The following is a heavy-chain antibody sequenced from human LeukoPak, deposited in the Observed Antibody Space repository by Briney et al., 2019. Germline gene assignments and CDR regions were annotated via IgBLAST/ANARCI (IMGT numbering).Heavy chain of an antibody. Sequence: SETLSLTCTVSGGSISSYYWSWSRQPPGQGLEWLGYIYYRGSTNYNPSLKSRVTISVDTSKNQFSLKLSSVTAADTAVYYCARDIGYYDSSGYFWYFDLWGRGTLVTVSS. CDR2: IYYRGST. D-gene: IGHD3-22*01. CDR3: ARDIGYYDSSGYFWYFDL. V-gene: IGHV4-59*01. J-gene: IGHJ2*01. CDR1: GGSISSYY.